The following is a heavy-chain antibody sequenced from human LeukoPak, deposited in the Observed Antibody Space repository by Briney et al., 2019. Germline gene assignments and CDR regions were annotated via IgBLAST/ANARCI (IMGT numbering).Heavy chain of an antibody. CDR1: GYTFTGYY. V-gene: IGHV1-2*02. J-gene: IGHJ4*02. Sequence: GASVKVSCTASGYTFTGYYMHWVRQAPGQGLEWMGWINPNSGGTNYAQKFQGRVTMTRDTSISTAYMELSRLRSDDTAVYYCARAAEDYDSSGYRNGDFDYWGQGTLVTVSS. D-gene: IGHD3-22*01. CDR3: ARAAEDYDSSGYRNGDFDY. CDR2: INPNSGGT.